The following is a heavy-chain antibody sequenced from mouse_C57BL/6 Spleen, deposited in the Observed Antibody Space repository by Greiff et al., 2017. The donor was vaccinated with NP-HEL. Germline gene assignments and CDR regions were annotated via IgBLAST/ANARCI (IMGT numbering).Heavy chain of an antibody. CDR1: GYAFSSYW. CDR2: IYPGDGDT. CDR3: ARSYYGRGGYFDV. J-gene: IGHJ1*03. Sequence: QVQLKQSGAELVKPGASVKISCKASGYAFSSYWMNWVKQRPGKGLEWIGQIYPGDGDTNYNGKFKGKATLTADKSSSTAYMQLSSLTSEDSAVYFCARSYYGRGGYFDVWGTGTTVTVSS. V-gene: IGHV1-80*01. D-gene: IGHD1-1*01.